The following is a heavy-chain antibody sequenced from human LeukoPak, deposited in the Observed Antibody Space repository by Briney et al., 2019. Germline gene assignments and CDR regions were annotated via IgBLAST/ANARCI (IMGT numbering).Heavy chain of an antibody. CDR1: EYTFTGYY. V-gene: IGHV1-2*02. D-gene: IGHD2-15*01. CDR3: ASSPTSECSGGSCYSY. CDR2: INPNSGGT. Sequence: GASVKVSCKASEYTFTGYYMHWVRQAPGQGLEWMGWINPNSGGTNYVQKFQGRVTMTRDTSITTAYMQLSRLRSDDTAVYYCASSPTSECSGGSCYSYWGQGTLVTVSS. J-gene: IGHJ4*02.